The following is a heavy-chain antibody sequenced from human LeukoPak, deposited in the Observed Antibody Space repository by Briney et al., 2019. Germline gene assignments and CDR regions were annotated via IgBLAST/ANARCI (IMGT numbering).Heavy chain of an antibody. J-gene: IGHJ5*02. Sequence: SETLSLTCAVYGRSFSGYYWSWIRQPPGKGLEWIGEINHSGSTNYNPSLKSRVTISVDTSKNQFSLKLSSVTAADTAVYYCARGLEWELAFDPWGQGTLVTVSS. CDR2: INHSGST. D-gene: IGHD1-26*01. CDR3: ARGLEWELAFDP. CDR1: GRSFSGYY. V-gene: IGHV4-34*01.